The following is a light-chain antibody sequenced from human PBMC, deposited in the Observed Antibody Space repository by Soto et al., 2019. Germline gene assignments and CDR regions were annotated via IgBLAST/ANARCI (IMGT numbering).Light chain of an antibody. V-gene: IGLV1-40*01. Sequence: QSVLTQPPSVSGAPGQRIIISCTGSSSNIGTGFDVHCHQHLPGTAPQLLDYDNDQRPSGPPARFSDSRSATSASLAITSLPADDEADYYCPCYDNRLGGVVFGGGTKLTVL. J-gene: IGLJ2*01. CDR3: PCYDNRLGGVV. CDR2: DND. CDR1: SSNIGTGFD.